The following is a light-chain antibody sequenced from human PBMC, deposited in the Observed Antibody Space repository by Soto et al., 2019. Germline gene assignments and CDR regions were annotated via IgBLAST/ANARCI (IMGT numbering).Light chain of an antibody. CDR1: QGIGDT. CDR3: QPYNNLPLT. Sequence: SQSPATLSASTGEGATLSCRASQGIGDTLAWYQHKPGQTPRLLIYDTSTRATGVPTRFSGSRSGAEFTLTINSLQSEDFAVYYCQPYNNLPLTFGGGTKVDIK. V-gene: IGKV3-15*01. CDR2: DTS. J-gene: IGKJ4*01.